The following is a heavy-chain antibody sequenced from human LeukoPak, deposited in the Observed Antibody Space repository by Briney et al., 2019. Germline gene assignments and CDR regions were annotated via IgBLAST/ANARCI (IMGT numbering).Heavy chain of an antibody. CDR2: IFGSGST. Sequence: GGSLRLSCAASGFIVSSNYMSWVRQAPGKGLEWVSVIFGSGSTYYADSVKGRFTISRDNSKNTLYLQMNSLRAEDTAVYFCAREGYTNGWYRNWGQGTLVTVSS. D-gene: IGHD6-19*01. J-gene: IGHJ4*02. V-gene: IGHV3-53*01. CDR3: AREGYTNGWYRN. CDR1: GFIVSSNY.